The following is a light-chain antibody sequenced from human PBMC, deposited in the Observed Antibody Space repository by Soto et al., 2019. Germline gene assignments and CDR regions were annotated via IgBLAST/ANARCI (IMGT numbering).Light chain of an antibody. V-gene: IGKV2-28*01. J-gene: IGKJ5*01. Sequence: VMTQSPLSLPVTPGEPASISCRSSQSLLHSNAYNYLDWYLQKPGQSPQLLIYLGSNRASGVPDRFSGSGSGTDFTLRISRVEAEDVGVYYCMQALQTPLTFGQGTRLEI. CDR1: QSLLHSNAYNY. CDR3: MQALQTPLT. CDR2: LGS.